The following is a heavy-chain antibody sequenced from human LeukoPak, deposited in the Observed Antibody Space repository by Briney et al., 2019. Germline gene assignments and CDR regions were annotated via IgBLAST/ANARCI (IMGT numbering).Heavy chain of an antibody. CDR2: ISYDGSNK. D-gene: IGHD2-21*02. V-gene: IGHV3-30*03. CDR3: ARDGSAYCGGDCYSHFFDY. J-gene: IGHJ4*02. CDR1: GFTFSKYG. Sequence: GTSLRLSCAASGFTFSKYGMHWVRQAPGKGLECVAVISYDGSNKYYADSVKGRFTISRDNSKNTLYLQMNSLRAEDTAVYYCARDGSAYCGGDCYSHFFDYWGQGTLVTVSS.